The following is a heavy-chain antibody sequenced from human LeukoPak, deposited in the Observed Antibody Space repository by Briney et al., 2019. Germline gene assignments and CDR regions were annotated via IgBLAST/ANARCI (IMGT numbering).Heavy chain of an antibody. J-gene: IGHJ4*02. Sequence: ASVKVSCKASGYTFTGYYMHWVRQAPGQGLEWMGWINPNSGGTNYAQKFQGRVTMTRDTSISTAYMELSRLRSVDTAVYYCAREERILGYCSGGSCYPVNLVDYWGQGTLVTVSS. D-gene: IGHD2-15*01. CDR1: GYTFTGYY. CDR3: AREERILGYCSGGSCYPVNLVDY. CDR2: INPNSGGT. V-gene: IGHV1-2*02.